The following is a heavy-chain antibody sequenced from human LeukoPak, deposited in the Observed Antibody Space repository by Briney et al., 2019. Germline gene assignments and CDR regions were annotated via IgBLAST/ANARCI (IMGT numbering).Heavy chain of an antibody. CDR3: ARDGSIPWGYYMDV. CDR2: ISTSSSYI. D-gene: IGHD2-2*02. CDR1: GFTFSSYA. V-gene: IGHV3-21*01. Sequence: PGGSLRLSCAASGFTFSSYAMSWVRQAPGKGLEWVSFISTSSSYIYYADSVKGRFTISRDNAKNSLYLQMNSLRAEDTAVYYCARDGSIPWGYYMDVWGKGTTVTISS. J-gene: IGHJ6*03.